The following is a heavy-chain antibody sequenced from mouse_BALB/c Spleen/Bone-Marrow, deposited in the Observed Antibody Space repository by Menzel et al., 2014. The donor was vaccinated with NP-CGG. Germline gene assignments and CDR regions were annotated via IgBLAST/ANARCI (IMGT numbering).Heavy chain of an antibody. CDR3: ARGDYYGKGGAMDY. J-gene: IGHJ4*01. D-gene: IGHD1-1*01. CDR2: INPSTGYT. Sequence: VQLQQSGAELAKPGASVKMSCKASGYTFTRYWIHWVKPGPGQGLEWIGYINPSTGYTEYNQKFKDKATLTADKSSSTAYMQLSSLTSEDSAVYYFARGDYYGKGGAMDYWGQGTSVTVSS. CDR1: GYTFTRYW. V-gene: IGHV1-7*01.